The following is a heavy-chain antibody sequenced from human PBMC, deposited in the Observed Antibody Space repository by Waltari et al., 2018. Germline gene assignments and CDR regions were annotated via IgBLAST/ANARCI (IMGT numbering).Heavy chain of an antibody. Sequence: NWVRQAPGKGLEWVSSISSSSSYIYYADSVKGRFTISRDNAKNSLYLQMNSLRAEDTAVYYCARDHRTQHNVVVTAIDYWGQGTLVTVSS. J-gene: IGHJ4*02. V-gene: IGHV3-21*01. CDR3: ARDHRTQHNVVVTAIDY. CDR2: ISSSSSYI. D-gene: IGHD2-21*02.